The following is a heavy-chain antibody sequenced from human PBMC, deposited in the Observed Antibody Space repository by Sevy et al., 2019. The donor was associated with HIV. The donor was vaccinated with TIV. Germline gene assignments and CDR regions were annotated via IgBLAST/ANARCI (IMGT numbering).Heavy chain of an antibody. CDR2: IYTSGST. D-gene: IGHD3-16*02. J-gene: IGHJ5*02. CDR3: ARVTLTAYVWGSYPNNWFDP. Sequence: SETLSLTCTVSGGSISSYYWSWIRQPAGKGLEWIGRIYTSGSTNYNPSLSSRVTMSVDTSKNQFSLKLSSVTAADTAVYYCARVTLTAYVWGSYPNNWFDPWGQGTLVTVSS. CDR1: GGSISSYY. V-gene: IGHV4-4*07.